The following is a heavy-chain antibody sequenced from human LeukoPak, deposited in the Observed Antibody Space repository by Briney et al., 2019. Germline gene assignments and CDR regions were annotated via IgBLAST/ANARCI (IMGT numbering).Heavy chain of an antibody. Sequence: ASVKVSCKAFGYTFTGYYMHWVRQAPGQGLEWMGWINPNSGGTNYAQKFQGRVTMTRDTSISTAYMELSRLRSDDTAVYYCARDRGTYLNWFDPWGQGTLVTVSS. CDR3: ARDRGTYLNWFDP. J-gene: IGHJ5*02. V-gene: IGHV1-2*02. CDR1: GYTFTGYY. CDR2: INPNSGGT. D-gene: IGHD3-10*01.